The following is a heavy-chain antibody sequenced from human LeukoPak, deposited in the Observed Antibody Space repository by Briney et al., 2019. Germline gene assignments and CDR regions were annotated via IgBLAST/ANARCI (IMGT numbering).Heavy chain of an antibody. CDR3: AADPYYYGSGSVEDWFDA. CDR1: GFTFTSSA. Sequence: VASVKVSCKASGFTFTSSAMQWVRQARGQRLEWIGWIVVGSGNTNYAQKFQERVTITRDMSTSTAYMELSSLRSEDRAVYYCAADPYYYGSGSVEDWFDAWGQGTLVTV. V-gene: IGHV1-58*02. D-gene: IGHD3-10*01. J-gene: IGHJ5*02. CDR2: IVVGSGNT.